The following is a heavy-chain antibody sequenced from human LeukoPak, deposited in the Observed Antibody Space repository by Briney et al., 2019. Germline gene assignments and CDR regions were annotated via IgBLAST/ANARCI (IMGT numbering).Heavy chain of an antibody. Sequence: GGSPRLSCAASRFTFSSYAMHWVRQAPGKGLEWVALISLDGSNKYYADSVKGRFTISRDNSKNTLYLQMNSLRAEDTAVYYCARSLDSPGYYSPSDYWGQGTLVTVSS. V-gene: IGHV3-30-3*01. J-gene: IGHJ4*02. CDR3: ARSLDSPGYYSPSDY. CDR1: RFTFSSYA. D-gene: IGHD3-22*01. CDR2: ISLDGSNK.